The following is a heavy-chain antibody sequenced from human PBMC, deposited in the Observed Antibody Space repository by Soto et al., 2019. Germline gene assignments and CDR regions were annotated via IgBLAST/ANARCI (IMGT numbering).Heavy chain of an antibody. CDR1: GFTFSSYS. CDR2: ISSSSSYI. J-gene: IGHJ5*02. CDR3: GGGLGLGLANLNWFDP. V-gene: IGHV3-21*01. Sequence: EVQLVESGGGLVKPGGSLRLSCAASGFTFSSYSMNWVRQAPGKGLEWVSSISSSSSYIYYADSVKGRFTISRDNAKKSLFLQMDSPGGQEKGWFLWGGGLGLGLANLNWFDPWGQGTLVTVSS. D-gene: IGHD3-16*01.